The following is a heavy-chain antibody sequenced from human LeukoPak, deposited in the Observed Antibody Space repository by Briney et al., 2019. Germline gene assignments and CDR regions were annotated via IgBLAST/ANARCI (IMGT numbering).Heavy chain of an antibody. Sequence: GGSLRLSCAASGFAFGSYSMNWVRQAPGKGLEWVSHIDSAGTINYADSVKGRFTISRDNSKNTLYLQMNSLRAEDTAVYYCAKPRTPFSGNYYAFDYWGQGTLVTVSS. J-gene: IGHJ4*02. CDR3: AKPRTPFSGNYYAFDY. D-gene: IGHD3-22*01. CDR2: IDSAGTI. CDR1: GFAFGSYS. V-gene: IGHV3-48*01.